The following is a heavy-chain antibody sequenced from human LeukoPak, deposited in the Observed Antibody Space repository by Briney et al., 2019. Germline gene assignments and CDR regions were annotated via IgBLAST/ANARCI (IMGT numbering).Heavy chain of an antibody. V-gene: IGHV4-59*08. Sequence: SQTLSLTCTVSGGSISSSYWSWIRQPPGKGLEWIGYTSYSGSTDYNPSLKSRVTMSVDTSKNQFSLKLTSVIAADTAVYYCVESGNRGYSYGYSAFDIWGQGTTVTVSS. CDR2: TSYSGST. CDR3: VESGNRGYSYGYSAFDI. J-gene: IGHJ3*02. D-gene: IGHD5-18*01. CDR1: GGSISSSY.